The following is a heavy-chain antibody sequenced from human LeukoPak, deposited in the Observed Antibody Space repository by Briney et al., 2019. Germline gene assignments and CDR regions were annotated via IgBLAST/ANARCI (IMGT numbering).Heavy chain of an antibody. D-gene: IGHD6-6*01. CDR2: INWNGGST. CDR1: GFTFDDYG. Sequence: GGSLRLSCAASGFTFDDYGMSWVRQAPGKGLEWVSGINWNGGSTGYADSVKGRFTISRDNAKNSLYLQMNSLRAEDTALYHCARENVDSSSSGFDYWGQGTLVTVSS. V-gene: IGHV3-20*01. CDR3: ARENVDSSSSGFDY. J-gene: IGHJ4*02.